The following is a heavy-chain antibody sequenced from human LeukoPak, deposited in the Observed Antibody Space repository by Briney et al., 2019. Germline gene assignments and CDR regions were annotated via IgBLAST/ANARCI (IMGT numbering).Heavy chain of an antibody. V-gene: IGHV3-48*04. CDR1: GFSFNRRG. D-gene: IGHD3-16*01. Sequence: GESLRLSCATSGFSFNRRGMNWVRHPPGKGLEWVSYISTRSETIYYAESVKGRFTFSRDDSKDSLYLQMHTLRAEDTAVYYCARIDGPTVFTYYMDLWGKGTTVTVAS. CDR3: ARIDGPTVFTYYMDL. J-gene: IGHJ6*03. CDR2: ISTRSETI.